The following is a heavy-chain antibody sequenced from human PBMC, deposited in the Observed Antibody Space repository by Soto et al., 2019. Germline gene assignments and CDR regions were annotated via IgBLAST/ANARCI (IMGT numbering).Heavy chain of an antibody. J-gene: IGHJ4*02. V-gene: IGHV3-30*18. CDR2: ISKDGGDK. CDR3: AKDGYKYKYYSEY. D-gene: IGHD6-25*01. CDR1: GFSFSRYG. Sequence: GGSMRLSCAASGFSFSRYGIHWVRQAPGKGLEWVAVISKDGGDKEYAESVKGRCTISRENSKSTVYLQMNSLRVEDTAVYYCAKDGYKYKYYSEYWDQETLVAVSS.